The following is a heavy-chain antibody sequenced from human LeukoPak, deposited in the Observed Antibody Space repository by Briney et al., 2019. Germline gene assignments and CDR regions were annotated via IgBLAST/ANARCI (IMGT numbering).Heavy chain of an antibody. Sequence: GGSLRLSCAASGSTFDDHGMSWVRHVPGKGLEGVAGINWNGGSTGYADSVKGRFTISRDNAKNSLFLQMNSLRAEDTALYYCAMGDSSGWYFDYWGQGTLVTVSS. CDR2: INWNGGST. CDR3: AMGDSSGWYFDY. CDR1: GSTFDDHG. V-gene: IGHV3-20*04. D-gene: IGHD6-19*01. J-gene: IGHJ4*02.